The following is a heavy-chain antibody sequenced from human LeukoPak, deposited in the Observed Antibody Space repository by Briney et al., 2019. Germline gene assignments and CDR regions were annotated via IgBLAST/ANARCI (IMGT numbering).Heavy chain of an antibody. CDR1: GGTFSSYA. Sequence: ASVKVSCKASGGTFSSYAISWVRQAPGQGLEWMGGIIPIFGTANYAQKFQGRVMITTDESTSTAYMELSSLRSEDTAVYYCARGSTMVRGVIISPSPPYYYYYMDVWGKGTTVTVSS. D-gene: IGHD3-10*01. CDR3: ARGSTMVRGVIISPSPPYYYYYMDV. V-gene: IGHV1-69*05. CDR2: IIPIFGTA. J-gene: IGHJ6*03.